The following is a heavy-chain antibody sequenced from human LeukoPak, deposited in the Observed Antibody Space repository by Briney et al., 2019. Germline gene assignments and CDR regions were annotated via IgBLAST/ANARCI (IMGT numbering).Heavy chain of an antibody. V-gene: IGHV1-69*04. CDR1: GGTFSSYA. CDR3: ARDRDWYSGSYYERYFDY. CDR2: IIPILGIA. Sequence: ASVKVSCKASGGTFSSYAISWVRQAPGQGLEWMGRIIPILGIANYAQKFQGRVTITADKSTSTAYMELSSLRSEDTAVYYCARDRDWYSGSYYERYFDYWGQGTLVTVSS. D-gene: IGHD1-26*01. J-gene: IGHJ4*02.